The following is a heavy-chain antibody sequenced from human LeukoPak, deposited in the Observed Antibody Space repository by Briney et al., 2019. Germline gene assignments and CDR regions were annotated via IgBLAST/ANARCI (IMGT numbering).Heavy chain of an antibody. CDR1: GFTFSSYA. V-gene: IGHV3-64*01. Sequence: GGSLRLSCAASGFTFSSYAMYWVRRTPGKGLEYVSVISGNGVSTHYATSVKGRFTISRDNSKNMLYLQMGSLRAEDMAVYYCARAYGSGYWGQGTMVTVSS. D-gene: IGHD3-10*01. CDR2: ISGNGVST. J-gene: IGHJ3*01. CDR3: ARAYGSGY.